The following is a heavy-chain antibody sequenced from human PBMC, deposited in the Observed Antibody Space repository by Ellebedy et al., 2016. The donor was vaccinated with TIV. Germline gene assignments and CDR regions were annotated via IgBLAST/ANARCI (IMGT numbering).Heavy chain of an antibody. CDR3: AKDGRGHSYGDAFDI. D-gene: IGHD5-12*01. V-gene: IGHV3-30*02. Sequence: DSVKGRFTISRDNSKNTVYLQMNRLRPEDTAVYYCAKDGRGHSYGDAFDIWGQGTMVTVSS. J-gene: IGHJ3*02.